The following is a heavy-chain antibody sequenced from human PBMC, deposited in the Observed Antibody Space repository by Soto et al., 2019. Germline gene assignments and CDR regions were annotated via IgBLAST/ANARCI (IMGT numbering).Heavy chain of an antibody. CDR1: GGSFSGFF. D-gene: IGHD3-22*01. Sequence: SETLSLTCAVHGGSFSGFFWTWTRQSPGRGLEWIGAINHSEKTNHNPSLKSRVTISVDTSKKQLSLNLRSVTAADTAVYYRARVSYYYDNSGYFHWGQGTLVTVSS. V-gene: IGHV4-34*01. J-gene: IGHJ4*02. CDR3: ARVSYYYDNSGYFH. CDR2: INHSEKT.